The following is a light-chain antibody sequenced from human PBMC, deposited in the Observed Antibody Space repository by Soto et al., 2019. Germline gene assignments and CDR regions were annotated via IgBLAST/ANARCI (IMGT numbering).Light chain of an antibody. CDR1: QSVSSK. Sequence: EIVMTQSPATLSVSPGERATLSCRASQSVSSKLAWYQQKPGQPPRLLIYDTSTRATGIPARFSGSGSGTGFTLTIRSLQSEDFAVYYCQQYNNWPPITFGQGTRLEIK. CDR2: DTS. V-gene: IGKV3-15*01. CDR3: QQYNNWPPIT. J-gene: IGKJ5*01.